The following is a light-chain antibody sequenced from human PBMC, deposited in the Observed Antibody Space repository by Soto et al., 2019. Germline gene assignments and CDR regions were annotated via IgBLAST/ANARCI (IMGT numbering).Light chain of an antibody. J-gene: IGKJ5*01. CDR2: AAS. CDR3: QQYGSSLIT. Sequence: ENQMTQAPSSMSEYVGDRVTITCRASQSISSYLNWYQQKPGKAPKLLIYAASSLQSGVPSRFSGSGSGTDFTLTISRLEPEDFAVYYCQQYGSSLITFGQGALLEI. CDR1: QSISSY. V-gene: IGKV1-39*01.